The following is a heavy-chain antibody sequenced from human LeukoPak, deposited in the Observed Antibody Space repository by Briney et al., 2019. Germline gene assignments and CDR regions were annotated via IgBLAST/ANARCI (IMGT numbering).Heavy chain of an antibody. CDR3: ARDPSYGDYGFDY. CDR2: IYHSGST. J-gene: IGHJ4*02. V-gene: IGHV4-4*02. Sequence: SGTLSLTCAVTGGSIRSNNWWSLVRQPPGKGLEWIGEIYHSGSTNYNPSLKSRVTISVDESKNQFSLKLTSVTAADTAVYYCARDPSYGDYGFDYWGQGTLVTVSS. CDR1: GGSIRSNNW. D-gene: IGHD4-17*01.